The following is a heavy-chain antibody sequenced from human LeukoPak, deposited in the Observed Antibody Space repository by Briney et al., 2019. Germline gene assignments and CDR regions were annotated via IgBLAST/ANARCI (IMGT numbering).Heavy chain of an antibody. D-gene: IGHD3-10*01. V-gene: IGHV3-15*01. J-gene: IGHJ4*02. CDR3: TTEGYGSGSYDH. CDR1: SYTFSQTW. CDR2: IKSKSEGGTI. Sequence: PGGSLRLSCAVTSYTFSQTWMNWVRQAPVKGLEWLGRIKSKSEGGTIYYAAPVKGRFTISRDDSKNTLYLQMNTLKTEDTAVYYCTTEGYGSGSYDHWGQGTLVTVSS.